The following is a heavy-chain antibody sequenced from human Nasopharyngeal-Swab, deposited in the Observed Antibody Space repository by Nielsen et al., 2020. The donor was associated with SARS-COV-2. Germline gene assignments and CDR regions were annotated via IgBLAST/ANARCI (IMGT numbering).Heavy chain of an antibody. CDR3: ARTLGWSTGFDY. J-gene: IGHJ4*02. CDR2: IYYSGST. Sequence: SETLSLTCTVSGGSISSYYWSWIRQPPGKGLEWIGYIYYSGSTNYNPSLKSRVTISVDTSKNQFSLKLSSVTAADTAVYYCARTLGWSTGFDYWSQGTLVTVSS. D-gene: IGHD6-19*01. V-gene: IGHV4-59*01. CDR1: GGSISSYY.